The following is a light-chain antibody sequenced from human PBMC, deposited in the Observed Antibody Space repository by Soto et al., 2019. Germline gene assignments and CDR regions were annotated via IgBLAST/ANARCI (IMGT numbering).Light chain of an antibody. Sequence: DIQMTQSPSSLSASVGDRVTITCRASQSISNYLNWYQQKPGKAPKLLIYAASSLQSGVPFRFSGSGSGKDFTLTISSLQPEDFATYYCQQSYGAPYTFGQGTNLEIK. CDR2: AAS. CDR3: QQSYGAPYT. J-gene: IGKJ2*01. V-gene: IGKV1-39*01. CDR1: QSISNY.